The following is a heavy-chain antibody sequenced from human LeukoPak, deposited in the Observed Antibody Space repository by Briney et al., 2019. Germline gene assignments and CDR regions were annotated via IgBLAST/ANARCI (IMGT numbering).Heavy chain of an antibody. Sequence: PSETLSLTCTVSGGSISSYYWSWIRQPPGKGLEWIGYIYYSGSTNYNPSLKSRVTISVETSKNQFSLKLNSVTAADTAVYYCARGGYYFDFWGQGTLVTVSS. D-gene: IGHD6-13*01. CDR2: IYYSGST. V-gene: IGHV4-59*01. J-gene: IGHJ4*02. CDR1: GGSISSYY. CDR3: ARGGYYFDF.